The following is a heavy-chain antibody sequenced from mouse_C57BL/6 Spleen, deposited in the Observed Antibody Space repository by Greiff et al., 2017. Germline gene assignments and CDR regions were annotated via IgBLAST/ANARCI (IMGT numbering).Heavy chain of an antibody. V-gene: IGHV1-39*01. CDR1: GYSFTDYN. J-gene: IGHJ3*01. CDR3: ARSSNGGFAY. Sequence: VQLQQSGPELVKPGASVKISCKASGYSFTDYNMNWVKQSNGKSLEWIGVINPNSGTNSYNQKFKGKATLTVDQYSSTAYMQLKSLTSEASAVYYCARSSNGGFAYWGQGTLVTVSA. D-gene: IGHD2-5*01. CDR2: INPNSGTN.